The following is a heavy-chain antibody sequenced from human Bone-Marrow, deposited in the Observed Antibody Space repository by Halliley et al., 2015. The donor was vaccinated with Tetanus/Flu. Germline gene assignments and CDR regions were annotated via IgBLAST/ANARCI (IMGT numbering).Heavy chain of an antibody. D-gene: IGHD6-13*01. Sequence: SLRLSCAASGFTFSYHWMHRVRQAPGKGLVWVSRINGDGSGTTYADSVKGRFTAARDNARNTLYLQMSSLRAEDTAVYYCAREALAADDFDFWGQGTLVTVSS. CDR1: GFTFSYHW. CDR3: AREALAADDFDF. V-gene: IGHV3-74*03. J-gene: IGHJ4*02. CDR2: INGDGSGT.